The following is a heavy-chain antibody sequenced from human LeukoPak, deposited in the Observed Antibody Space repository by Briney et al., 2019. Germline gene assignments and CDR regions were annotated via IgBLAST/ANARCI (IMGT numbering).Heavy chain of an antibody. J-gene: IGHJ3*02. Sequence: SETLSLTCGVYGGSFSVYVWSWIRHPPGKGLQWIGEINHSGSTTYNPSLKSQVTISLDTSRNQFSLKLTSVTAADTAVYFCAKTPVVTLSAFDIWGQGTLVTVSS. CDR2: INHSGST. V-gene: IGHV4-34*01. CDR1: GGSFSVYV. D-gene: IGHD3-22*01. CDR3: AKTPVVTLSAFDI.